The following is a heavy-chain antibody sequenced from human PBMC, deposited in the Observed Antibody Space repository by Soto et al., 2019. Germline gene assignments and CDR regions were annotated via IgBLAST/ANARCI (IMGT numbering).Heavy chain of an antibody. J-gene: IGHJ4*01. Sequence: QVQLVQSGAEVKKPGASVKVSCKTSGYTFTRYDINWVRQATGQGLEWMGWMNPKSGYTGSAQKFQGRLTMTRDTPISTAYMEVSTLRSEDTAMYYCARTDGDLDYWGQGTLVTVSS. CDR3: ARTDGDLDY. CDR2: MNPKSGYT. D-gene: IGHD4-17*01. V-gene: IGHV1-8*01. CDR1: GYTFTRYD.